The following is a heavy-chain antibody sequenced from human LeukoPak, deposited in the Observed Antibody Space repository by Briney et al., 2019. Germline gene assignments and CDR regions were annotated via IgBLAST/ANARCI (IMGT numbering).Heavy chain of an antibody. CDR2: IYSGGSS. CDR1: GGSISSSSYY. D-gene: IGHD2-2*01. V-gene: IGHV4-39*07. Sequence: SETLSLTCTVSGGSISSSSYYWGWIRQPPGKGLEWIGSIYSGGSSYYNPSLKSRVSISVGTSNNQFSLKVNSVTAADTAVYYCARDAGHQLSRRNYYAMDVWGQGTTVTVSS. CDR3: ARDAGHQLSRRNYYAMDV. J-gene: IGHJ6*02.